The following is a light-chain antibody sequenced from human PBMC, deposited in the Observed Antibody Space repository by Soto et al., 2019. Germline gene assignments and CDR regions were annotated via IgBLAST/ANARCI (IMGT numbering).Light chain of an antibody. Sequence: QSVLTQSPSDSASLGASVKLTCTLSSGHSSYAIAWHQQQPEKGPRYLMKLNSDGSHSKGDGIPDRFSGSSSGAERYLTISSLQSEDEADYYCQTWGTGIGVFGGGTKLTVL. CDR3: QTWGTGIGV. V-gene: IGLV4-69*01. CDR1: SGHSSYA. CDR2: LNSDGSH. J-gene: IGLJ3*02.